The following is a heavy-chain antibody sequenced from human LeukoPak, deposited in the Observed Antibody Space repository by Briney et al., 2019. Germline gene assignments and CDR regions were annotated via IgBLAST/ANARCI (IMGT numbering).Heavy chain of an antibody. CDR3: ARVYSDYDFWSGYPYWFDP. CDR1: GYTFNTYG. D-gene: IGHD3-3*01. J-gene: IGHJ5*02. V-gene: IGHV1-18*01. Sequence: ASVKVSCKASGYTFNTYGISWVRQAPGQGLEWMGWISAYDGNTNYAQKLQGRVTMTTDTSTSTAYMELRSLRSDDTAAYYCARVYSDYDFWSGYPYWFDPWGQGTLVTVSS. CDR2: ISAYDGNT.